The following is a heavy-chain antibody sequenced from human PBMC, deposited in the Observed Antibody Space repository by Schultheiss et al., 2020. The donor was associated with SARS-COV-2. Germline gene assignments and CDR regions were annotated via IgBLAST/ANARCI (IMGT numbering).Heavy chain of an antibody. V-gene: IGHV1-2*02. CDR2: INPNSGGT. CDR3: ARDRGSWMVRGVIIDNWFDP. CDR1: GGTFSSYA. J-gene: IGHJ5*02. Sequence: ASVKVSCKASGGTFSSYAISWVRQAPGQGLEWMGWINPNSGGTNYAQKFQGRVTMTRDTSISTAYMELSRLRSDDTAVYYCARDRGSWMVRGVIIDNWFDPWGQGTLVTVSS. D-gene: IGHD3-10*01.